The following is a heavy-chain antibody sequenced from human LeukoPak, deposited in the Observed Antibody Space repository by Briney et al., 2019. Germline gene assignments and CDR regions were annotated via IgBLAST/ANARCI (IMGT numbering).Heavy chain of an antibody. V-gene: IGHV3-30*03. J-gene: IGHJ3*02. CDR1: GFTFTNYG. Sequence: PGRSLRLSCAASGFTFTNYGILWVRLAPGKGLEWVAVISSDGSNKHYADSVKGRFTISRDDSKNTLYLQMNSLRVDDTALYYCTTFDMWGQGTMVTVSS. CDR3: TTFDM. CDR2: ISSDGSNK.